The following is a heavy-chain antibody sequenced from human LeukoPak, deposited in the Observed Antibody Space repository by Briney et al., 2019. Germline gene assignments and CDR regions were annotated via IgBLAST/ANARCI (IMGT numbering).Heavy chain of an antibody. Sequence: EPGGSLRLCCAASGFTFSGYEMNWVRQAPGKRLEWVSYISSSGSTKYYADSVKGRFTISRDNAKNSLYLQMNSLRAEDTAVYCCVELGITMIGGVWGKGTTVTISS. D-gene: IGHD3-10*02. V-gene: IGHV3-48*03. CDR3: VELGITMIGGV. CDR1: GFTFSGYE. J-gene: IGHJ6*04. CDR2: ISSSGSTK.